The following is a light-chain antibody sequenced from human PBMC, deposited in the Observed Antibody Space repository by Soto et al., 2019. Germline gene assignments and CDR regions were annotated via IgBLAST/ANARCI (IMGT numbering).Light chain of an antibody. J-gene: IGKJ2*01. V-gene: IGKV4-1*01. CDR2: WAS. Sequence: DIVMTQSPDSLAVSLGERATINCKSSQSVLYSSNNKNYLAWYQQKPGQPPKLLIYWASTRESGVPDRFSGSGSGTDFTLTISSLKAEDGAVYYCQQYYSTPPYTFGQGTKLEIK. CDR3: QQYYSTPPYT. CDR1: QSVLYSSNNKNY.